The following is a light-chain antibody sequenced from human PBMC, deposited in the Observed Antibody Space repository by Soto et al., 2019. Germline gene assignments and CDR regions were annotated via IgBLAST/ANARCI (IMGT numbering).Light chain of an antibody. J-gene: IGKJ1*01. CDR3: LQDYNYPRT. Sequence: IQMTQSPSTLSASVGDRVTITCRASQSISYWLAWYQHKPGKAPNLLIYAASSLQSGVPSRFSGSGSGTDFTLTISSLQPEDFATYYCLQDYNYPRTFGQGTKVDIK. CDR1: QSISYW. CDR2: AAS. V-gene: IGKV1-6*01.